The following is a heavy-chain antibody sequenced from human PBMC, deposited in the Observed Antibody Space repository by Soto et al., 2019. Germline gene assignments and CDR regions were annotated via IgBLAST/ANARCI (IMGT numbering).Heavy chain of an antibody. D-gene: IGHD3-10*01. Sequence: PSETLSLTCTVSGGSISSYYWSWIRQPPGKGLEWIGYIYYSGSTNYNPSLKSRVTISADTSKNQFSLKLSSVTAADTAVYYCARSHYYGSGSYYNVADYYGMDVWGQGTTVTVSS. J-gene: IGHJ6*02. CDR3: ARSHYYGSGSYYNVADYYGMDV. CDR2: IYYSGST. V-gene: IGHV4-59*01. CDR1: GGSISSYY.